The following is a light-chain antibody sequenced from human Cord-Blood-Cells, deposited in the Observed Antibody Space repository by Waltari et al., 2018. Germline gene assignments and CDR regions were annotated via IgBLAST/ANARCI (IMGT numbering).Light chain of an antibody. V-gene: IGKV3-15*01. CDR3: QQYNNWPLT. CDR1: QSVSSN. Sequence: EIVMTKYPATLPVSPGERATHSCRASQSVSSNLAWYQQKPGQAPRLLIYGASTRATGIPARVSGSGSGTEFTLTISSLQSEDFAVYYCQQYNNWPLTFGGGTKVEIK. CDR2: GAS. J-gene: IGKJ4*01.